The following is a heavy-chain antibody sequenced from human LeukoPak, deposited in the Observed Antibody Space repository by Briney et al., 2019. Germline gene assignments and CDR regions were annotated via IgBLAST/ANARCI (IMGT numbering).Heavy chain of an antibody. CDR1: GFTFSSYG. D-gene: IGHD3-22*01. J-gene: IGHJ4*02. V-gene: IGHV3-30*18. CDR2: ISYDGSNK. CDR3: AKDLRDSSGSLDY. Sequence: PGGSLRLSCAASGFTFSSYGMSWVRQAPGKGLEWVAIISYDGSNKYYADSVKGRFTISRDNSKNTLYLQMNSLGAEDTAVYYCAKDLRDSSGSLDYWGQGTLVTVSS.